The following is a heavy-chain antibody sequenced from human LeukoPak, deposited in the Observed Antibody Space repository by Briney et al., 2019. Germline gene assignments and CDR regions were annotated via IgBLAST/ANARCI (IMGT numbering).Heavy chain of an antibody. CDR3: ARVGEIYCSAGSCYSDY. V-gene: IGHV1-69*01. Sequence: SVKVSCKASGGTFSSYAISWVRQAPGQGLEWMGGIIPIFGTANYAQKFQGRVTITADESTSTAYMELSSLRSEDTAVYYCARVGEIYCSAGSCYSDYWDQGTLVTVSS. D-gene: IGHD2-15*01. CDR2: IIPIFGTA. J-gene: IGHJ4*02. CDR1: GGTFSSYA.